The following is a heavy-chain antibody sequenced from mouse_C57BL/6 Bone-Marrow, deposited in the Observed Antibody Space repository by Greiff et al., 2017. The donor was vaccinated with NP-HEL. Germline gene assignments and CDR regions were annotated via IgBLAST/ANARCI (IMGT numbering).Heavy chain of an antibody. CDR2: IYPGSGST. D-gene: IGHD2-1*01. Sequence: QVQLQQPGAELVKPGASVKMSCKASGYTFTSYWITWVKQRPGQGLEWIGDIYPGSGSTNYNEKFKSKATLTVDTSSSTAYMQLSSLTAENSAVYYCAKSYYGNYPGSCGYWGQGTTLTVSA. J-gene: IGHJ2*01. CDR3: AKSYYGNYPGSCGY. CDR1: GYTFTSYW. V-gene: IGHV1-55*01.